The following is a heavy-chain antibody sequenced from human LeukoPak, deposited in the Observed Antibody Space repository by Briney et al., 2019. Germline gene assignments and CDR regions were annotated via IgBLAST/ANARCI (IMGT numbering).Heavy chain of an antibody. CDR2: IYYSGST. J-gene: IGHJ4*02. CDR1: GGSISSYY. V-gene: IGHV4-59*01. CDR3: ARLAVGKPKYYFDY. Sequence: SETLSLTCTVSGGSISSYYWSWIRQPPGKGLEWIGYIYYSGSTNYNPSLKSRVTISVDTSKNQFSLKLSSVTAADTAVYYCARLAVGKPKYYFDYWGQGTLVTVSS. D-gene: IGHD6-19*01.